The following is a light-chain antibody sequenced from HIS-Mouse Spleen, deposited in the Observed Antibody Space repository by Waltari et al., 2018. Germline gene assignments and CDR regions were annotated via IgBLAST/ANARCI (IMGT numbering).Light chain of an antibody. CDR2: RNN. CDR3: AAWDDSLSGYV. V-gene: IGLV1-47*01. Sequence: QSVLTQPPSASGTPGQRVTISCSGSSSNIGSNYVYWYQQLTGTAPKPLIYRNNQRPSGVPDRFSGSKSGTSASLAISGLRSEDEADYYCAAWDDSLSGYVFGTGTKVTVL. CDR1: SSNIGSNY. J-gene: IGLJ1*01.